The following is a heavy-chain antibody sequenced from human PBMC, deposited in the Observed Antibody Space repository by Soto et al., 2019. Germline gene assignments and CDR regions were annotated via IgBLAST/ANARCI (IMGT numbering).Heavy chain of an antibody. V-gene: IGHV4-39*01. CDR1: GVSISGSSYY. J-gene: IGHJ5*02. Sequence: QLQLQESGPGLVKPSETLSLICSVSGVSISGSSYYWGWIRQPPGKGLEWIGSIYYSGQTYYNPSLKSRVTLSVDRSKNHFSLNLPSVTATDTAFYYCARHGSSWGQGTLVTVSS. CDR3: ARHGSS. CDR2: IYYSGQT.